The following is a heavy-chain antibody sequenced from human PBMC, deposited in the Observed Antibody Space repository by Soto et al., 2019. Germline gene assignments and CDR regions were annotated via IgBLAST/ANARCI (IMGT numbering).Heavy chain of an antibody. V-gene: IGHV4-59*08. CDR2: IYYSWNTNYNPSLT. CDR1: GGSISSYY. D-gene: IGHD5-12*01. J-gene: IGHJ3*01. Sequence: SETLSLTCTVSGGSISSYYWSWIRQPPGKGLEWIGYIYYSWNTNYNPSLTNYNPSLKSRVTISVDTSKNQFSLKLSSVTAADTAVYYCARQPPATAAFDTWCQGTMLTISS. CDR3: ARQPPATAAFDT.